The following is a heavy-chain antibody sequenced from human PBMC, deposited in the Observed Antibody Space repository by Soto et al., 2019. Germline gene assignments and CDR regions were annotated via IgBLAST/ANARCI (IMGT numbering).Heavy chain of an antibody. CDR3: ARGISPTMIVVAGLEFDY. Sequence: ASVKVSCKASGYTFTGYYMHWVRQAPGQGLEWMGWINPNSGGTNYAQKFQGWVTMTRDTSISTAYMELSRLRSDDTAVYYCARGISPTMIVVAGLEFDYWGQGTLVTVSS. V-gene: IGHV1-2*04. D-gene: IGHD3-22*01. CDR1: GYTFTGYY. CDR2: INPNSGGT. J-gene: IGHJ4*02.